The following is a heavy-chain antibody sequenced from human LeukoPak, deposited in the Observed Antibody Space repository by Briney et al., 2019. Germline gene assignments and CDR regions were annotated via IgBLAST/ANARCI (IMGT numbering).Heavy chain of an antibody. Sequence: GGSLRLSCAASGFTFSDYEMNWVRQAPGKRPEWVSYISSRGSVIYYADSVKGRFTISRDNAKNSLYLHMTSLRAEDTAVYYCARELRTFDSWGQGTLATVSS. J-gene: IGHJ4*02. CDR1: GFTFSDYE. CDR2: ISSRGSVI. D-gene: IGHD3-16*01. CDR3: ARELRTFDS. V-gene: IGHV3-48*03.